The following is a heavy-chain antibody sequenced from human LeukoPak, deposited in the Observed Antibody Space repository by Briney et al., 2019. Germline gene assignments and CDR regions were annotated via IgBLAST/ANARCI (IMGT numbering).Heavy chain of an antibody. Sequence: ASVKVSCKASGGTFSSYAISWVRQAPGQGLEWMGRIIPIFGTANYAQKFQGRVRITTDESTSTAYMELSSLRSEDTAVYYCARDSGYYDSSGYYPNWFDPWGQGTLVTVSS. J-gene: IGHJ5*02. V-gene: IGHV1-69*05. CDR1: GGTFSSYA. CDR3: ARDSGYYDSSGYYPNWFDP. D-gene: IGHD3-22*01. CDR2: IIPIFGTA.